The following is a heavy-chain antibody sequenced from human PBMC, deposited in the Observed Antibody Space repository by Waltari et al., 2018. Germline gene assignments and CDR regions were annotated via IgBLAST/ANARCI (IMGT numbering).Heavy chain of an antibody. CDR2: LYYTGNT. J-gene: IGHJ4*02. CDR1: VGSLSSRSFF. CDR3: ARHMPYYDSIYYFDY. V-gene: IGHV4-39*01. Sequence: QLQLQESGPGLVKPSETLSLTCSVSVGSLSSRSFFWGWIRQPPGKGLEWIGSLYYTGNTYYNPSLKSRVTISADTSKNQFSLKLSSVTAADTAVYYCARHMPYYDSIYYFDYWGQGTLVTVSS. D-gene: IGHD3-3*01.